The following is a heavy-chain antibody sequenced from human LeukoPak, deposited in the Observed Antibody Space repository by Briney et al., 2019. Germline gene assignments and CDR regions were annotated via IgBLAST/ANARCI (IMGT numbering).Heavy chain of an antibody. CDR1: GGSISSSNW. V-gene: IGHV4-4*02. Sequence: SETLSLTCAVSGGSISSSNWWSWVRQPPGKGLEWIGEIYHSGSTNYNPSLKSRVTISVDKSKNQFSLKLSSVTAADTAVYYCARGPPYYYYYYMDVWGKGTTVTVSS. J-gene: IGHJ6*03. CDR3: ARGPPYYYYYYMDV. CDR2: IYHSGST.